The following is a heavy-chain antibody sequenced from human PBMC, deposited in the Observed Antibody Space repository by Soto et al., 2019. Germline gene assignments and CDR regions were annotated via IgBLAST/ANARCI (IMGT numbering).Heavy chain of an antibody. CDR1: GYXFTSYL. J-gene: IGHJ4*02. Sequence: EXLKISCKCSGYXFTSYLVGWVRQMPGKGPEWMGIIYPGDSDTRYSPSFQGQVNISAEKSISTAYLQWSSLKASDTAMYYCARPGGSYDSSGYYYDYWGQGTLVTVSS. V-gene: IGHV5-51*01. D-gene: IGHD3-22*01. CDR2: IYPGDSDT. CDR3: ARPGGSYDSSGYYYDY.